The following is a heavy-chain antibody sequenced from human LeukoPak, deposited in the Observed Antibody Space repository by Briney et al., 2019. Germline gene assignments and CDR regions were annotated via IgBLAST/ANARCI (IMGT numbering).Heavy chain of an antibody. CDR2: IKEDGSDK. V-gene: IGHV3-7*04. D-gene: IGHD6-19*01. CDR3: ARHGGGWSNYFDP. Sequence: GTSLRLSCAASGFTFSSYWMSWVRQAPGKGLEWVANIKEDGSDKYYVDSVKGRFTISRDNAKNSLYLRMNSLRAEDTAVYFCARHGGGWSNYFDPWGQGTLVTVTS. J-gene: IGHJ5*02. CDR1: GFTFSSYW.